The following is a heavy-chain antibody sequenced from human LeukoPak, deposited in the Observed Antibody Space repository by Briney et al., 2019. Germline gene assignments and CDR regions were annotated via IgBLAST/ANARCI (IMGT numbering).Heavy chain of an antibody. CDR3: ARDEFYYYGSGARDRHYYYYMDV. Sequence: PGGSLRLSCAASGFTFSSYWMSWVRQAPGKGLEWVANIKQDGSEKYYVDSVKGRFTISRDNAKNSLYLQMNSLRAEDTAVYYCARDEFYYYGSGARDRHYYYYMDVWGKGTTVTVSS. CDR1: GFTFSSYW. V-gene: IGHV3-7*01. J-gene: IGHJ6*03. CDR2: IKQDGSEK. D-gene: IGHD3-10*01.